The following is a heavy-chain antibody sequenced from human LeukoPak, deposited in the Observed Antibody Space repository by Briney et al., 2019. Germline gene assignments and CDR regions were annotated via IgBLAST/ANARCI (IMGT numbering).Heavy chain of an antibody. Sequence: ASVKVSCKVSGYTLTELSMHWVRQAPGKGLEWMGGFDPEDGETIYAQKFQGRVTMTEDTSTDTAYMELSSLRSEDTAVYYCARDGSYSSAWDFDYWGQGTLVTVSS. V-gene: IGHV1-24*01. CDR3: ARDGSYSSAWDFDY. J-gene: IGHJ4*02. D-gene: IGHD6-19*01. CDR2: FDPEDGET. CDR1: GYTLTELS.